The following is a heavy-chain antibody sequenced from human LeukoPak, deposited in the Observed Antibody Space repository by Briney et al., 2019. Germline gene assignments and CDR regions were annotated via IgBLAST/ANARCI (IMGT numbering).Heavy chain of an antibody. CDR1: GYTFTSYG. Sequence: ASVKVSCKASGYTFTSYGISWVRQAPGQGLEWMGWISPYNGNTNYAQKLQGRVTMTTDTSTSIAYMELRSLRSDDTAVYYCARDWSMTTTNWFDPWGQGTLVTVSS. CDR3: ARDWSMTTTNWFDP. J-gene: IGHJ5*02. D-gene: IGHD4-11*01. V-gene: IGHV1-18*01. CDR2: ISPYNGNT.